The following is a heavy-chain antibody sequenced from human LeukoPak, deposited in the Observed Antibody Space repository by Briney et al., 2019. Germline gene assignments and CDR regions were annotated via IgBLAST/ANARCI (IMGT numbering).Heavy chain of an antibody. V-gene: IGHV4-34*01. CDR3: ASDNYDSSGYRLGYFDY. CDR1: GGSFSGYY. CDR2: INHSGST. Sequence: SETLSLTCAVYGGSFSGYYWSWIRQPPGKGLEWIGEINHSGSTNYNPSLKSRVTISVDTSKNQFSLKLGSVTAADTAVYYCASDNYDSSGYRLGYFDYWGQGTLVTVSS. D-gene: IGHD3-22*01. J-gene: IGHJ4*02.